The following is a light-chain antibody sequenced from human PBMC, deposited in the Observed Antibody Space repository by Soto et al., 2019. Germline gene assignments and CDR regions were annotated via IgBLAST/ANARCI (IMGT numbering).Light chain of an antibody. CDR1: QSVSSTY. V-gene: IGKV3-20*01. CDR3: HHYGSSPFA. J-gene: IGKJ3*01. Sequence: EIVLTQSPGTLSLSPGERATLSCRASQSVSSTYLAWYQQKPGQAPRLLIYGASSRRTDVPDRFNGSGSGTDFTLTISRVEPEDCAVYFCHHYGSSPFAFGPGTKVDFK. CDR2: GAS.